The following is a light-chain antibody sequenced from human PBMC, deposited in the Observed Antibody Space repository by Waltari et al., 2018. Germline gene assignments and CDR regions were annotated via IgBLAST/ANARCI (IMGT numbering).Light chain of an antibody. CDR3: QQFDNLVYT. J-gene: IGKJ2*01. CDR1: QSVSSY. Sequence: EIVLTQSPATLSLSPGERATLSCRASQSVSSYLAWYQQKPGQAPRLLIYDASNRATGIPARFSGSGSGTDFTLTISSLQPDDSATYYCQQFDNLVYTFGQGTKLEIK. CDR2: DAS. V-gene: IGKV3-11*01.